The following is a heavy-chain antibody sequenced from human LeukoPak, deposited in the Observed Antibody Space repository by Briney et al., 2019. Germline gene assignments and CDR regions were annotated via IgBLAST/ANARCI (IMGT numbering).Heavy chain of an antibody. J-gene: IGHJ4*02. CDR3: AREGGPYRPLDY. Sequence: ASETLSLTCGVSGGSISDTNWWTWLRQPPGKGLEWIGEVNLQGSTNYNPSLKSRVAISVDKSENHISLKLTSVTAADTAVYYCAREGGPYRPLDYSGQGTLVTVAS. CDR2: VNLQGST. V-gene: IGHV4-4*02. CDR1: GGSISDTNW.